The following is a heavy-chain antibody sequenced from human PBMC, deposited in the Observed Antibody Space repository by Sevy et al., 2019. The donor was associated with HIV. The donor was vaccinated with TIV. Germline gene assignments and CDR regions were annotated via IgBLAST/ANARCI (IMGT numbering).Heavy chain of an antibody. CDR3: ARDLDDNSGYYYGAIDY. J-gene: IGHJ4*02. CDR1: GFTFSSYE. D-gene: IGHD3-22*01. CDR2: ISSDGTTI. V-gene: IGHV3-48*03. Sequence: GGSLRLSCAASGFTFSSYEMNWVRQAPGKGLEWVSYISSDGTTIYYADSVKGRFTISRDNAQNSVFLQMNSLRAEDTAVYYWARDLDDNSGYYYGAIDYWGQGTLVTVSS.